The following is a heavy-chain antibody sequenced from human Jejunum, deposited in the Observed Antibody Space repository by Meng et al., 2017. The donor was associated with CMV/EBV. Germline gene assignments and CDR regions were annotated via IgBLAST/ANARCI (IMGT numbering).Heavy chain of an antibody. J-gene: IGHJ4*02. D-gene: IGHD2-2*01. CDR2: IHTSGTT. Sequence: QVQLQESGPGLVKPSETLSLTCTVSDGSISSYYLSWIRQSAGKGLEWIGRIHTSGTTNYNPSLKSRVTLSLDTSKDQFSLKLTSVTAADTAVYYCAREKSSCTSSTCYGVDSWGQGTLVTVSS. CDR1: DGSISSYY. CDR3: AREKSSCTSSTCYGVDS. V-gene: IGHV4-4*07.